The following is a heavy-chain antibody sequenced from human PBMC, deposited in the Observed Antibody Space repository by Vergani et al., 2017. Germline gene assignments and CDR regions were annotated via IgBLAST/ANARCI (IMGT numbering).Heavy chain of an antibody. J-gene: IGHJ3*02. CDR1: GFTFSSYS. CDR3: ARATYYYDSSGSGDAFDI. Sequence: EVQLVESGGGLVKPGGSLRLSCAASGFTFSSYSMNWVRQAPGKGLEWVSSISSSSSYIYYADSVKGRFTISSDNAKNSLYLQMNSLRAEDTAVYYCARATYYYDSSGSGDAFDIWGQGTMVTVSS. D-gene: IGHD3-22*01. CDR2: ISSSSSYI. V-gene: IGHV3-21*01.